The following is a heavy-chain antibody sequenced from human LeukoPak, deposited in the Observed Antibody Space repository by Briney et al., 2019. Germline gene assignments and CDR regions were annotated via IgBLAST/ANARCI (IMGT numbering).Heavy chain of an antibody. CDR2: TYQRSKWYD. Sequence: SQTLSLTCAISGDSVSVNSAAWNWIRQSPSRGLEWLGRTYQRSKWYDDYAVSVKSRITINPDISKNQFSLQLNSVTPEDTAVYYCARSPSPYSSGWYFDYWGQGTLVTVSS. D-gene: IGHD6-19*01. CDR3: ARSPSPYSSGWYFDY. V-gene: IGHV6-1*01. CDR1: GDSVSVNSAA. J-gene: IGHJ4*02.